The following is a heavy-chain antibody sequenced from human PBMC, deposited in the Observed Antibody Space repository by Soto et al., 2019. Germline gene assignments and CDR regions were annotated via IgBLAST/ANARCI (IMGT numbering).Heavy chain of an antibody. Sequence: QVQLQESGPGLVKPSQTLSLTCSVSGGSISTGVWYWSWVREHPGKGLEWIGDIYYRGTTSYNPSLGSRVIISRDTSKNPVSLKVNSVTAADTAVYYCARVSAGGTRWFDSWGQGIRVTVSS. V-gene: IGHV4-31*03. CDR2: IYYRGTT. D-gene: IGHD6-13*01. CDR1: GGSISTGVWY. CDR3: ARVSAGGTRWFDS. J-gene: IGHJ5*01.